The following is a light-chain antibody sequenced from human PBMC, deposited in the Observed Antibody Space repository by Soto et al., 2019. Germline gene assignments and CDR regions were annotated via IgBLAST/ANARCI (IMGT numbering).Light chain of an antibody. V-gene: IGLV4-69*01. CDR1: SGHSTYA. J-gene: IGLJ2*01. CDR2: LNSDGSH. Sequence: QPVLTQSPSASASLAASVKLTCTLSSGHSTYAIAWHQQQPEKGPRYLMKLNSDGSHSKGDGIPDRFSGSSSGAERHLTISSLQSEDEADYYCQTWGTAIHDVVFGGGTKLTVL. CDR3: QTWGTAIHDVV.